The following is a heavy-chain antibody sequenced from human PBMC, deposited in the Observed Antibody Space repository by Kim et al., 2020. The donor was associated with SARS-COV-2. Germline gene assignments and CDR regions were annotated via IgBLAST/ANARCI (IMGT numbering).Heavy chain of an antibody. CDR1: GGSISSSSYY. J-gene: IGHJ4*02. V-gene: IGHV4-39*01. CDR3: ARHKAGSGSYYGPSFDY. Sequence: SETLSLTCTVSGGSISSSSYYWGWIRQPPGKGLEWIGSIYYSGSTYYNPSLKSRVTISVDTSKNQFSLKLSSVTAADTAVYYCARHKAGSGSYYGPSFDYWGQGTLVTVSS. D-gene: IGHD3-10*01. CDR2: IYYSGST.